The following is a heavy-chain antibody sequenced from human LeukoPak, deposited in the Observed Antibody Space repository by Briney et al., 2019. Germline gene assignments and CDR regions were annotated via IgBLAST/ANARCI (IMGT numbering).Heavy chain of an antibody. Sequence: ASVKVSCKASGYTFTGYYMHWVRQAPGQGLEWMGWINPNSGGTNYAQNFQGRVTMTRDTSISTAYMELSSLRSDDTAVYYCARDSSSSRLQGWFDPWGQGTLVTVSS. V-gene: IGHV1-2*02. D-gene: IGHD6-13*01. CDR1: GYTFTGYY. J-gene: IGHJ5*02. CDR2: INPNSGGT. CDR3: ARDSSSSRLQGWFDP.